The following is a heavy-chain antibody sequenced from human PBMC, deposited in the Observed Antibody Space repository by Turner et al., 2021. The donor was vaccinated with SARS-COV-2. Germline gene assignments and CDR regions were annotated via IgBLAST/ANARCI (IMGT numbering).Heavy chain of an antibody. CDR2: ISDIGGST. V-gene: IGHV3-23*01. CDR3: AKVASNPGDYFDY. Sequence: EVQLLESGGGLVQTGGSLRLSCAASGFTFSSYAMSWVRQAPGKGLEWVSGISDIGGSTYYADSVKGRFTISRDNSKNTLYLQMNSLRAEDTAVYYCAKVASNPGDYFDYWGQGTLVTVSS. D-gene: IGHD4-17*01. J-gene: IGHJ4*02. CDR1: GFTFSSYA.